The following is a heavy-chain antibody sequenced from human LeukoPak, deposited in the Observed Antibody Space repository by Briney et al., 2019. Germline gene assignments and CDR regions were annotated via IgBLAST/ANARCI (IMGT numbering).Heavy chain of an antibody. CDR2: ISASGGST. D-gene: IGHD2-2*02. V-gene: IGHV3-23*01. CDR3: ASYCSSTSCYTGWNYYYGMDV. CDR1: GFTFSSYA. Sequence: GGSLRLSCAASGFTFSSYAMSWVRQAPGKGLEWVSAISASGGSTYYADSVKGRFTISRDNSQNTLYLQVNSLRAEDTAVYYCASYCSSTSCYTGWNYYYGMDVWGQGTTVTVSS. J-gene: IGHJ6*02.